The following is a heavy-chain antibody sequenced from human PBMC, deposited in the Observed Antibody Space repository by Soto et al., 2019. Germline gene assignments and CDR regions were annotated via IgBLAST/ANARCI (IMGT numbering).Heavy chain of an antibody. CDR1: GFTFSNAW. CDR2: IKSKTDGGTT. Sequence: GGSLRLSCAASGFTFSNAWMGWVRQAPGKGLEWVGRIKSKTDGGTTDYAAPVKGRFTISRDDSKNTLYLQMNSLKTEDTAVYYCTNYYYYYYMDVWGKGTTVTVSS. CDR3: TNYYYYYYMDV. J-gene: IGHJ6*03. V-gene: IGHV3-15*01.